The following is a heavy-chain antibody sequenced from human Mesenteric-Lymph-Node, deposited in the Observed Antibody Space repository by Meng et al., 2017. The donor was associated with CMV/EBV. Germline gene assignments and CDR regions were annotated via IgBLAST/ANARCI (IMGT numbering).Heavy chain of an antibody. CDR3: VSHYDFWSGSDF. J-gene: IGHJ4*02. Sequence: GESLKISCAASGFTFSSYEMNWVRQAPGKGLEWVSYISSSGSTIYYADSVKGRFTISRDNAKNSLYLQMNSLRAEDTAVYYCVSHYDFWSGSDFWGQGALVTVSS. D-gene: IGHD3-3*01. V-gene: IGHV3-48*03. CDR2: ISSSGSTI. CDR1: GFTFSSYE.